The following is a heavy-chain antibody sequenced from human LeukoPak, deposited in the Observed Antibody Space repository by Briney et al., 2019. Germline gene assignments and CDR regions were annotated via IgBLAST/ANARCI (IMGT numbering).Heavy chain of an antibody. J-gene: IGHJ4*02. CDR2: ISSSSSYI. Sequence: GGSLRLSCAASGFTFSSYSMNWVRQAPGKGLEWVSSISSSSSYIYYADSVKGRFTISRDNAKNSLYLQMNSLRAEDTAVYYCASRIIEMATLGGDYWGQGTLVTVSS. D-gene: IGHD5-24*01. CDR1: GFTFSSYS. V-gene: IGHV3-21*01. CDR3: ASRIIEMATLGGDY.